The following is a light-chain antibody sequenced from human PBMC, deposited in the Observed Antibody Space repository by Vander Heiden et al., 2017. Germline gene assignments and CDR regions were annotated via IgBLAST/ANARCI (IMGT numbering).Light chain of an antibody. CDR3: QHRSNWPT. Sequence: EISLTPSPPPLSLSPGERATLPCRSSQSIRSYLAWYQHTPGQPPRLLIYDASNRATGIPARCSGSGSGTDFTLTISILEAEDFAVYYCQHRSNWPTFGGGSKVEIK. CDR1: QSIRSY. V-gene: IGKV3-11*01. J-gene: IGKJ4*01. CDR2: DAS.